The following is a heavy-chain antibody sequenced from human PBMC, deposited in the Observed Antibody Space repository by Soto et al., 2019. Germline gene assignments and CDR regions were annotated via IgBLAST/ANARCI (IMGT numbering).Heavy chain of an antibody. D-gene: IGHD6-13*01. J-gene: IGHJ4*02. CDR1: GGSISSGGYS. CDR2: IYHSGST. V-gene: IGHV4-30-2*01. CDR3: ASVQQLVRNY. Sequence: QLQLQESGSGLVKPSQTLSLTCAVYGGSISSGGYSWSWIRQPPGKGLAWIGYIYHSGSTSYHPSLKSRVTISVDRSKNQFSLKLSSVTAADTAVYYCASVQQLVRNYWGQGTLVTVAS.